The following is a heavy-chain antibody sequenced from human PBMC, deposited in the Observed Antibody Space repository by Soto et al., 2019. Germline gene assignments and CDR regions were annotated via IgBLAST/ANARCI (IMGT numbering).Heavy chain of an antibody. V-gene: IGHV4-34*01. Sequence: SETLSLTCAVYGGSFSGYYWSWIRQPPGKGLEWIGEINHSGSTNYNPSLKSRVTISVDTSRNQFSLKLSSVTAADTAVYYCARGRRTAVTIDYWGQGTLVTVS. CDR3: ARGRRTAVTIDY. CDR2: INHSGST. J-gene: IGHJ4*02. D-gene: IGHD4-17*01. CDR1: GGSFSGYY.